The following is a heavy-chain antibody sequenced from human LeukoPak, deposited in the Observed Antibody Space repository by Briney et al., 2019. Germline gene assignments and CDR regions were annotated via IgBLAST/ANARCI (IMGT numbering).Heavy chain of an antibody. Sequence: GASVKVSCKASGYTFTSYYMHWVRQAPGQGLEWMGIINPSGGSTSYSQKFQGRVTMTRDMSTSTVYMELSSLRSDDTAVYYCARLPRNFGDYLAYWGQGTLVTVSS. CDR1: GYTFTSYY. CDR2: INPSGGST. CDR3: ARLPRNFGDYLAY. J-gene: IGHJ4*02. V-gene: IGHV1-46*01. D-gene: IGHD4-17*01.